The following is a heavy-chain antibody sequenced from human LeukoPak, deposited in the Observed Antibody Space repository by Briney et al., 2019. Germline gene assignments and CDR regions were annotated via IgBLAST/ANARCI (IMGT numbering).Heavy chain of an antibody. V-gene: IGHV3-21*01. Sequence: GGSLRLSCAASGFTFSSYSMNWVRQAPGKGLEWVSSISSSSSYIYYADSVKGRFTISRDNAKNSLYLQMNGLRAEDTAVYYCARDPDSSGWLQRGNWFDPWGQGTLVTVSS. CDR1: GFTFSSYS. CDR3: ARDPDSSGWLQRGNWFDP. D-gene: IGHD6-19*01. J-gene: IGHJ5*02. CDR2: ISSSSSYI.